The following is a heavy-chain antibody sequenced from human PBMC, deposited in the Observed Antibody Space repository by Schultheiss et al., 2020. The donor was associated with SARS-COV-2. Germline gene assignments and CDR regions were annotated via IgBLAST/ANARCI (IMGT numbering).Heavy chain of an antibody. CDR3: ARIVVPAAREFYYYYYMDV. CDR1: GYTFTGYY. D-gene: IGHD2-2*01. V-gene: IGHV1-2*02. J-gene: IGHJ6*03. Sequence: ASVKVSCKASGYTFTGYYMHWVRQAPGQGLEWMGWINPNSGGTNYAQKFQGRVTMTRDTSISTAYMELSRLRSDDTAVYYCARIVVPAAREFYYYYYMDVWGKGTTVTVSS. CDR2: INPNSGGT.